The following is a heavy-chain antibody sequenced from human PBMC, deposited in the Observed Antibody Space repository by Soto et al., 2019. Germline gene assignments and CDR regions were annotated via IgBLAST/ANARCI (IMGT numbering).Heavy chain of an antibody. Sequence: QVQLVQSGAEVKKPGASVKVSCKASGYTFTTYGISWVRQAPGQGLEWMGWISAYNGGANYVQKFQGRVTMSKDTNTSTGYMELRSLRSDDTAMYYCARWDCSHNNCNGDYLQYWGQGSLVSVSS. CDR3: ARWDCSHNNCNGDYLQY. D-gene: IGHD2-15*01. CDR1: GYTFTTYG. CDR2: ISAYNGGA. J-gene: IGHJ1*01. V-gene: IGHV1-18*01.